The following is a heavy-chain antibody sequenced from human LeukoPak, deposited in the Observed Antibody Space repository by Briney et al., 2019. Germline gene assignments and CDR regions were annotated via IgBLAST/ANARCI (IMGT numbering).Heavy chain of an antibody. CDR2: ISGTGGST. D-gene: IGHD1-1*01. J-gene: IGHJ4*02. CDR1: GFTFSNYA. Sequence: GGSLRLSCAASGFTFSNYAMSWVRQAPGKGLEWVSSISGTGGSTYYADSVKGQFTISRDNSNNTLFLQMNSLRAEDTAVYYCAKVRTGHYFDYWGQGTLVTVSS. V-gene: IGHV3-23*01. CDR3: AKVRTGHYFDY.